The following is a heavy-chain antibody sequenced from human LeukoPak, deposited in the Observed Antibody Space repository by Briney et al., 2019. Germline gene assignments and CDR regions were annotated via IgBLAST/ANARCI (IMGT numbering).Heavy chain of an antibody. J-gene: IGHJ4*02. CDR1: GFTFSDYY. V-gene: IGHV3-23*01. CDR2: ISTNSGST. D-gene: IGHD1-26*01. Sequence: ESGGSLRLSCVASGFTFSDYYMSWIRQAPGKGLEWVSSISTNSGSTNYADSVKGRFTISRDNSKNMVYLQMNSLRAEDTAVYYCAKNTSGTYLDYWGQGILVTVSS. CDR3: AKNTSGTYLDY.